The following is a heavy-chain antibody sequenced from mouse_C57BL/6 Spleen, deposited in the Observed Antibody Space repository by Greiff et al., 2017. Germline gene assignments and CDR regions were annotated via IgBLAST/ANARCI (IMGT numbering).Heavy chain of an antibody. D-gene: IGHD4-1*01. Sequence: QVQLKQSGAELVRPGTSVKMSCKASGYTFTNYWIGWAKQRPGHGLEWIGDIYPGGGYTNYNEKFKGKATLTADKSSSTAYMQFSSLTSEDSAIYYCARSGGTGSMDYWGQGTSVTVSS. CDR1: GYTFTNYW. CDR2: IYPGGGYT. CDR3: ARSGGTGSMDY. J-gene: IGHJ4*01. V-gene: IGHV1-63*01.